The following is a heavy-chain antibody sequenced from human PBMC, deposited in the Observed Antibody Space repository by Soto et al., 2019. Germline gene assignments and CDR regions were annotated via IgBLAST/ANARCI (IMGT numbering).Heavy chain of an antibody. J-gene: IGHJ4*02. V-gene: IGHV4-59*01. CDR2: IYYSGST. Sequence: SGTLSLTCTVPGGAISSDYWSWIRQPPGKGLEWIGYIYYSGSTNYNPSLKSRVTISVDTSKNQFSLKLSSVTAADTAVYYCARVGGDGYNSAFDYWGPGTLVSVSS. CDR1: GGAISSDY. D-gene: IGHD2-21*01. CDR3: ARVGGDGYNSAFDY.